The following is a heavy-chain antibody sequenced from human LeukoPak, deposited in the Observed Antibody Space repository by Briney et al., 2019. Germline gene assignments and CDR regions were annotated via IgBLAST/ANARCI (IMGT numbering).Heavy chain of an antibody. J-gene: IGHJ5*02. V-gene: IGHV4-34*01. CDR3: ARAATDLKVFDP. D-gene: IGHD2-15*01. CDR2: INHSGST. CDR1: GGSFSGYY. Sequence: SETLSLTCAVYGGSFSGYYWSWIRQPPGKGLEWIGEINHSGSTNYNPSLKSRVTISVDTSKNQFSLKLSSVTAADTAVYYCARAATDLKVFDPWGQGTLVTVSS.